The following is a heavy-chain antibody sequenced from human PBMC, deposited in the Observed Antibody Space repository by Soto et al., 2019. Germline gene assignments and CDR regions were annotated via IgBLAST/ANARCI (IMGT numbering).Heavy chain of an antibody. CDR2: ISYDGSNK. V-gene: IGHV3-30*18. D-gene: IGHD2-15*01. CDR3: AKAFDIVVVVAASLTFDY. J-gene: IGHJ4*02. Sequence: GGSLRLSCAASGFTFSSYGMHWVRQAPGKGLEWVAVISYDGSNKYYADSMKGRFTISRDNSKNTLYLQMNSLRAEDTAVYYCAKAFDIVVVVAASLTFDYWGQGTLVTVSS. CDR1: GFTFSSYG.